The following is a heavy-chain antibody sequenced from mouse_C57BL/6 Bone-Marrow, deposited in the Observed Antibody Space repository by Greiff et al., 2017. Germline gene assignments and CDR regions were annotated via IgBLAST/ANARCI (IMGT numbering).Heavy chain of an antibody. CDR2: INYDGSST. J-gene: IGHJ4*01. CDR1: GFTFSDYY. Sequence: DVKLVESEGGLVQPGSSMKLSCTASGFTFSDYYMAWVRQVPEKGLEWVANINYDGSSTYYLDSLKSRFIISRDNAKNILYLQMSSLKSEDTATYYCARARRVYYAMDYWGQGTSVTVSS. V-gene: IGHV5-16*01. CDR3: ARARRVYYAMDY.